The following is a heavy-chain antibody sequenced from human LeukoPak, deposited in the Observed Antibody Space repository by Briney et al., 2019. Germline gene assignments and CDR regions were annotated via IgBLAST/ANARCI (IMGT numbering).Heavy chain of an antibody. J-gene: IGHJ4*02. Sequence: GGSLRLSCAASGFTFRNYVMTWVRQAPGKGLEWISYISSGGSTIYYADSVKGRFTISRDNTKNSLYLQMNSLRAEDTAVYYCARDLRLWSTDYWGQGSLVTVSS. CDR1: GFTFRNYV. CDR3: ARDLRLWSTDY. CDR2: ISSGGSTI. D-gene: IGHD5-18*01. V-gene: IGHV3-48*03.